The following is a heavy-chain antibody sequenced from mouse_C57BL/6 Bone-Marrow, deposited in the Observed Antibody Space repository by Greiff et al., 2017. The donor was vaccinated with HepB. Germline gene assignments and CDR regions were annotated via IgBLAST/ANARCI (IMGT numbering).Heavy chain of an antibody. J-gene: IGHJ3*01. CDR2: ISSGSSTI. V-gene: IGHV5-17*01. D-gene: IGHD2-4*01. CDR3: AIPYDYGFAY. Sequence: EVKLVESGGGLVKPGGSLKLSCAASGFTFSDYGMHWVRQAPEKGLEWVAYISSGSSTIYYADTVKGRFTISRDNAKNTLFLQMTSLRSEDTAMYYCAIPYDYGFAYWGQGTLVTVSA. CDR1: GFTFSDYG.